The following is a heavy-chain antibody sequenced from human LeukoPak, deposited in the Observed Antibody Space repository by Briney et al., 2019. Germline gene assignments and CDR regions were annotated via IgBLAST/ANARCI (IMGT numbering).Heavy chain of an antibody. J-gene: IGHJ1*01. V-gene: IGHV3-30*02. CDR3: AKAKDSSGYYRTAEYFQH. Sequence: PGGSLRLSCAASGLTFSSYGMHWVRQAPGKGLEWVAFIRYDGSNKYYADSVKGRFTISRDNSKNTLYLQMNSLRAEDTAVYYCAKAKDSSGYYRTAEYFQHWGQGTLVTVSS. CDR1: GLTFSSYG. D-gene: IGHD3-22*01. CDR2: IRYDGSNK.